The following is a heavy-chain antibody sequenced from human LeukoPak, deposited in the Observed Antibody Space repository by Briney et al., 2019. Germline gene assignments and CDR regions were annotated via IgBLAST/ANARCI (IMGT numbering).Heavy chain of an antibody. V-gene: IGHV1-18*01. Sequence: GASVKVSCKASGYTFISYGISWVRQAPGQGLEWMGWISPYNGKTNYEQKVQGRVTMTTDTSTTTAYMELRSLRSDDTAVYYCARDQAYGGYYFDSWGQGTLVTVSA. CDR3: ARDQAYGGYYFDS. D-gene: IGHD5-12*01. CDR2: ISPYNGKT. J-gene: IGHJ4*02. CDR1: GYTFISYG.